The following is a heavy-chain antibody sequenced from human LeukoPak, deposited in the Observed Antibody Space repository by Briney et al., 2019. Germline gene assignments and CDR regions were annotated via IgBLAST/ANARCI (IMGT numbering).Heavy chain of an antibody. V-gene: IGHV3-23*01. J-gene: IGHJ4*02. CDR1: GFTFSSYA. Sequence: GGSLRLSCAASGFTFSSYAMSWVRQAPGKGLEWVSAISGSGGSTYYADSVKGRFTISRDNSKNTLCLQMNSLRAEDTAVYYCAPSRWLQSGGGWGRGTLVTVSS. CDR2: ISGSGGST. CDR3: APSRWLQSGGG. D-gene: IGHD5-24*01.